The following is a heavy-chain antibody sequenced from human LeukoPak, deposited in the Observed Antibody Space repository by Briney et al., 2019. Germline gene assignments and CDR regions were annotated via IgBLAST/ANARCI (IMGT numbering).Heavy chain of an antibody. V-gene: IGHV4-59*01. J-gene: IGHJ4*02. CDR1: GGSISSYY. D-gene: IGHD2-2*01. Sequence: SETLSLTCTVSGGSISSYYWSWIRQPPGKGLEWIGYIYYSGSTNYNPSLKSRVTISVDTSKNQFSLKLSSVTAADTAVYYCARGTYQLLRIDYWGQGTLVTVSS. CDR2: IYYSGST. CDR3: ARGTYQLLRIDY.